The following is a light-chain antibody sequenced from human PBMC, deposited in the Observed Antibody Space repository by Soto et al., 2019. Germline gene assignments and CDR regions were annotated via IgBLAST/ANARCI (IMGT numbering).Light chain of an antibody. J-gene: IGKJ4*01. CDR1: QSLVYSDGKTY. V-gene: IGKV2D-29*01. Sequence: DVVMTQSPLSLPVTLGQPASISCRSSQSLVYSDGKTYLYWYLQKAGQPPQLLIYEVSNRLSGVPDRFSGSGSGTDFTLKISRVEAEDVGVYFCMHSINLPLTFGGGTKVDIK. CDR3: MHSINLPLT. CDR2: EVS.